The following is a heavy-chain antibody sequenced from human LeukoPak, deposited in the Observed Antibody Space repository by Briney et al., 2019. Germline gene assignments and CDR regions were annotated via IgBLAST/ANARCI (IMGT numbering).Heavy chain of an antibody. J-gene: IGHJ4*02. V-gene: IGHV4-39*01. D-gene: IGHD1-26*01. CDR3: ARHGGHSRGATHFDY. CDR2: INHSGST. CDR1: GGSISSSSYY. Sequence: SETLSLTCTVSGGSISSSSYYWSWIRQPPGKGLEWIGEINHSGSTNYNPSLKSRVTISVDTSKNQFSLKVSSVTAADTAVYYCARHGGHSRGATHFDYWGQGTLVTVSS.